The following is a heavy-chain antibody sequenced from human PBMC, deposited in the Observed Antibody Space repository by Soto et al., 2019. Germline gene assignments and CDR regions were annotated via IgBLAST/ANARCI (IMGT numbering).Heavy chain of an antibody. J-gene: IGHJ5*02. V-gene: IGHV1-18*01. D-gene: IGHD2-15*01. Sequence: ASVKVSCKASGYTFTSYGISWVRQAPGQGLEWMGWISAYNGNTNYAQKLQGRVTMTTDTSTSTAYMELRSLRSDDTAVYYCARVVVVAEKVRGWFDPWGQGTLVTVSS. CDR1: GYTFTSYG. CDR3: ARVVVVAEKVRGWFDP. CDR2: ISAYNGNT.